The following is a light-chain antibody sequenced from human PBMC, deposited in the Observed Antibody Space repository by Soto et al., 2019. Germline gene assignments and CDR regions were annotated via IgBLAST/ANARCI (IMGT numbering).Light chain of an antibody. CDR3: QQRGT. CDR1: QSVSSY. J-gene: IGKJ4*01. Sequence: EFVLTQSPATLSFSPGERATLSCRASQSVSSYLAWYQQKPGQAPRLLISDVSNRATGIPARFSGGGSGTDFTLTISSLEPEDFAVYYCQQRGTFGGGTKVDIK. V-gene: IGKV3-11*01. CDR2: DVS.